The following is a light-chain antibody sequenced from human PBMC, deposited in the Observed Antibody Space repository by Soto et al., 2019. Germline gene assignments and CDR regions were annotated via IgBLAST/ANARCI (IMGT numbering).Light chain of an antibody. Sequence: QSALTQPASVSGSPGQSITISCTGTSSDVGGYNYVSWYQQHPGKAPKLMIYEVSKRPSGVSDRFSGSKSGNTASLTISGLQALDAADDSGSSYTTSRALLYVFGTGTKLTVL. V-gene: IGLV2-14*01. CDR3: SSYTTSRALLYV. CDR1: SSDVGGYNY. J-gene: IGLJ1*01. CDR2: EVS.